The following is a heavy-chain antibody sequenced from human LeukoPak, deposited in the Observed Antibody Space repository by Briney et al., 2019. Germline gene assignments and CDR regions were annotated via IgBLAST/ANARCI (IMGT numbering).Heavy chain of an antibody. CDR3: ARAGNHCSGGSCYRSGFDY. CDR1: GYTFTGYY. V-gene: IGHV1-2*02. J-gene: IGHJ4*02. Sequence: GASVKVSCKASGYTFTGYYMHWVRQAPGQALEWMGWINPNSGGTNYAQKFQGRVTMTRDTSISTAYMELSRLRSDDTAVYYCARAGNHCSGGSCYRSGFDYWGQGTLVTVSS. D-gene: IGHD2-15*01. CDR2: INPNSGGT.